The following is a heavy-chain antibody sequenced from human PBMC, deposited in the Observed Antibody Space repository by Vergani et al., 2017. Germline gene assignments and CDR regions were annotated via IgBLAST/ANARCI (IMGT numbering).Heavy chain of an antibody. J-gene: IGHJ4*02. CDR2: ISYSGST. V-gene: IGHV4-39*01. CDR3: ARLQGYGDYPWYFDY. CDR1: GGSISSSSYY. D-gene: IGHD4-17*01. Sequence: QLQPQESGPGLVKPSETLSLICTVSGGSISSSSYYWGWIRQPPGKGLEWIGSISYSGSTYYNPSLKSRVTISVDTSKNQFSLKLSSVTAADTAVYYCARLQGYGDYPWYFDYWGQGTLVTVSS.